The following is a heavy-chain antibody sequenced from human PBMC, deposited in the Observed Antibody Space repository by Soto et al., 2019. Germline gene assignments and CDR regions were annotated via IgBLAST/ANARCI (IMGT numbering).Heavy chain of an antibody. V-gene: IGHV3-30-3*01. CDR3: AREAGSEQWLVRGMSPSDAFDI. Sequence: QVQLVESGGGVVQPGRSLRLSCAASGFTFSSYAMHWVRQAPGKGLEWVAVISYDGSNKYYADSVKGRFTISRDNSKNTLYMKMNSLRAEDTAVYYCAREAGSEQWLVRGMSPSDAFDIWGQGTMVTVSS. CDR2: ISYDGSNK. D-gene: IGHD6-19*01. J-gene: IGHJ3*02. CDR1: GFTFSSYA.